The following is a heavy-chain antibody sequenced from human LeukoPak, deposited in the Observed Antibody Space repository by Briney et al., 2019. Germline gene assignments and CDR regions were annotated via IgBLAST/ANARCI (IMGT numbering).Heavy chain of an antibody. J-gene: IGHJ4*02. CDR2: IYPNSGAT. CDR1: GYTLTGYY. CDR3: GTLLSNGPFDY. V-gene: IGHV1-2*02. Sequence: ASVKVSCKASGYTLTGYYMHWVRQAPGQGLEWMGWIYPNSGATKYAQKFQGRVTVTRDASIRTAYMELSGLRSDDTAVYYCGTLLSNGPFDYWGQGSLVTVSS.